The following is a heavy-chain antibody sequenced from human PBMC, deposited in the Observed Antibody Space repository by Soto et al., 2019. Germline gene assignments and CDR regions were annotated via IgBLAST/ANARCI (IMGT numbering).Heavy chain of an antibody. Sequence: EVQLVESGGGLVQPGRSLRLSCAASGFFFEDYAMHWVRQAPGKGLEWVSGISWNSGNIGYADSAKGRFTIPRDNAKTTLYLQMNSLRTEDTALYFCAKDMRSAQGGSDAAELWGQGTLVTVSS. D-gene: IGHD6-19*01. CDR2: ISWNSGNI. V-gene: IGHV3-9*01. CDR3: AKDMRSAQGGSDAAEL. J-gene: IGHJ4*02. CDR1: GFFFEDYA.